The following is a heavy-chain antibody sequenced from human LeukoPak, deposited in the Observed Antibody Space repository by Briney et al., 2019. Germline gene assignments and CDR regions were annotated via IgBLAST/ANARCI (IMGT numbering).Heavy chain of an antibody. CDR2: ISGSGGST. Sequence: PGGSLRLSCAASGFTFSSYAMSWVRQVPGKGLEWVSAISGSGGSTYYADSVKGRFTISRDNSKNTLYLQMNSLRAEDTAVYYCAKGRGYGYLPDAFDIWGQGTMVTVSS. V-gene: IGHV3-23*01. D-gene: IGHD5-18*01. CDR3: AKGRGYGYLPDAFDI. J-gene: IGHJ3*02. CDR1: GFTFSSYA.